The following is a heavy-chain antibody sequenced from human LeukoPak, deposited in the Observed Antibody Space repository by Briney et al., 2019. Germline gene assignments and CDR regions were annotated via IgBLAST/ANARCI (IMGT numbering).Heavy chain of an antibody. J-gene: IGHJ6*03. Sequence: PGGSLRLSCTASGFTFGDYAMSWFRQAPGKGLEWVGFIRSKAYGGTTEYAASVKGRFTISRDDSKSIAYLQMNSLKTEDTAVYYCTRDRSSSWYNWGYYYYYMDVWGKGTTVTVSS. CDR1: GFTFGDYA. CDR3: TRDRSSSWYNWGYYYYYMDV. CDR2: IRSKAYGGTT. D-gene: IGHD6-13*01. V-gene: IGHV3-49*03.